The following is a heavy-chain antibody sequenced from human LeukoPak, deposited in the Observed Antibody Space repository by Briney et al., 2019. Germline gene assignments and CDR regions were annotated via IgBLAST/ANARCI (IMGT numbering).Heavy chain of an antibody. CDR1: GFTFSSYA. CDR3: AKGGSPRAYGSGSYSDY. D-gene: IGHD3-10*01. J-gene: IGHJ4*02. CDR2: IRGSGGST. Sequence: GGSLRLSCAASGFTFSSYAMSWVRQAPGKGLEWVSSIRGSGGSTYYVDSVRGRFTISRDNSKNTLYLQMNSLSAEDTALYYCAKGGSPRAYGSGSYSDYWGQGTLVTVSS. V-gene: IGHV3-23*01.